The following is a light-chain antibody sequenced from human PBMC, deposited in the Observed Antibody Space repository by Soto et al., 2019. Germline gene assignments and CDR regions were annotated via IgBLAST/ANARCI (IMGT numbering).Light chain of an antibody. J-gene: IGKJ5*01. CDR3: QQLNSYPIT. CDR1: QSINSN. CDR2: RAS. Sequence: IVMTQSPATLSVSPGERATLSCRASQSINSNLAWYQQKPGQAPRLLMFRASIRATGFPARFSGSGSGTEFNITISRLQPEDFATYYCQQLNSYPITFGQGTRLEIK. V-gene: IGKV3-15*01.